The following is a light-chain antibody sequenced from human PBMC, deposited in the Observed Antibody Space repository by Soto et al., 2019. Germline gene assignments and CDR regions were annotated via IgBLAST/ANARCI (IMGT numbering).Light chain of an antibody. Sequence: QSALTQPPSASGSPGQSVTISCTGTSSDVGGYNYVSWYQQHPGKAPKVMIYEVTKRPSGVPDRFSGSKSGNTASLTVSGLQAEDESDYYCSAYAGSTFVFGTGTKSPS. CDR2: EVT. J-gene: IGLJ1*01. V-gene: IGLV2-8*01. CDR3: SAYAGSTFV. CDR1: SSDVGGYNY.